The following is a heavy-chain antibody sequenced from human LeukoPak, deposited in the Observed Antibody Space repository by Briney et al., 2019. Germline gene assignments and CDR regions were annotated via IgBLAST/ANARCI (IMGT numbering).Heavy chain of an antibody. Sequence: QTGGSLGLSCAASGFTFSSYAMHWVRQAPGKGLEYVSAISSNGGSTYYANSVKGRFTISRDNSKNTLYLQMGSLRAEDMAVYYCARDPTLTGTTYLYFDYWGQGTLVTVSS. V-gene: IGHV3-64*01. CDR3: ARDPTLTGTTYLYFDY. CDR1: GFTFSSYA. CDR2: ISSNGGST. D-gene: IGHD1-7*01. J-gene: IGHJ4*02.